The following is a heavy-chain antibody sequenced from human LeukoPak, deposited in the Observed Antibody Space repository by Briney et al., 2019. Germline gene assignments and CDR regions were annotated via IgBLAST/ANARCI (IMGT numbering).Heavy chain of an antibody. CDR2: VSTSLTT. V-gene: IGHV4-4*07. D-gene: IGHD3-10*01. J-gene: IGHJ5*02. Sequence: SETLSLTCTVSGVSTSSSYWSWIRQPAGKGLEWLGRVSTSLTTYDNPSLKSRVTMPLDTSENQSSLKLSSVTAADTAVYFCARGYGSGSYSAWGQGTLVTVSS. CDR1: GVSTSSSY. CDR3: ARGYGSGSYSA.